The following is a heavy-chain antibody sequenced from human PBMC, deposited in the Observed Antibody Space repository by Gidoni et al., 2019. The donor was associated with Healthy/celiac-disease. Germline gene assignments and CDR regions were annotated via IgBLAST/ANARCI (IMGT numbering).Heavy chain of an antibody. D-gene: IGHD2-2*01. CDR3: TRDWGIYCSSTSCQTRGFDY. V-gene: IGHV3-49*05. J-gene: IGHJ4*02. CDR1: GFTFGDYA. CDR2: IRSKAYGGTT. Sequence: EVQLVESGGGLVKPGRSLRLSCTASGFTFGDYAMSWFRQAPGKGLEWVGFIRSKAYGGTTEYAASVKGRFTISRDDSKSIAYLQMNSLKTEDTAVYYCTRDWGIYCSSTSCQTRGFDYWGQGTLVTVSS.